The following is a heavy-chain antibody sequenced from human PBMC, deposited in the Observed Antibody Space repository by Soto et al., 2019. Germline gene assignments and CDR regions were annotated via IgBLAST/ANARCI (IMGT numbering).Heavy chain of an antibody. D-gene: IGHD3-10*01. CDR1: GYTFTSYG. V-gene: IGHV1-18*01. J-gene: IGHJ4*02. Sequence: ASVKVSCKASGYTFTSYGISWVRQAPGQGLEWMGWISAYNGNTNYAQKLQGRVTMTTDTSTSTAYMELRSLRSDDTAVYYCARDAVGLVYYYGSGSYFDYWGQGTLVTVSS. CDR3: ARDAVGLVYYYGSGSYFDY. CDR2: ISAYNGNT.